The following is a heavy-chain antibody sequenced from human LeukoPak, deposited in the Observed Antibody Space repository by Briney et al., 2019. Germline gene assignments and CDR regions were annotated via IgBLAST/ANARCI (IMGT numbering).Heavy chain of an antibody. D-gene: IGHD2-15*01. CDR3: ARHRSRYSRNCSGGKCYSPDWFDP. CDR2: IFPGDSDA. J-gene: IGHJ5*02. V-gene: IGHV5-51*01. Sequence: GDPLKTSGKASGYSFATNWIAWLRQMPGKGLDWMGIIFPGDSDATYSPSFHGQVTISADKSISTAYLQWSSLKASDTAMYYCARHRSRYSRNCSGGKCYSPDWFDPWGQGTLVTVSS. CDR1: GYSFATNW.